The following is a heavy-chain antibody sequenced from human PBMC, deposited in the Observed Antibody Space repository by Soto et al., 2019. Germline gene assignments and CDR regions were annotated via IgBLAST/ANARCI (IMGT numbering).Heavy chain of an antibody. CDR2: ISPKSGNI. Sequence: QVHLVQSGAEVKKPGASVNVSCKTSGYTFTRNGISWVRQAPGQGLEWMGWISPKSGNIKYAQKFQGRVIMTTDTSTSTAYMELGTLRSADTAVYYCVKDRDSNSWPSRDVWGPGTTVTVSS. CDR1: GYTFTRNG. J-gene: IGHJ6*02. V-gene: IGHV1-18*01. D-gene: IGHD3-22*01. CDR3: VKDRDSNSWPSRDV.